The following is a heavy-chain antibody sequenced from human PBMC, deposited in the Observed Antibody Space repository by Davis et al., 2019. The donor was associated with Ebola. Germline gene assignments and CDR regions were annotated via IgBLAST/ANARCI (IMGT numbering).Heavy chain of an antibody. J-gene: IGHJ6*02. Sequence: GGSLRPSCAASGSTFSDDYMSWIRQAPGKGLEWVSYISSSGSTIYYADSVKGRFTISRDNAKNSLYLQMNSLRAEDTAVYYCATGMATILHYYGMAVWGHGTTVTVSS. D-gene: IGHD5-24*01. CDR1: GSTFSDDY. CDR2: ISSSGSTI. CDR3: ATGMATILHYYGMAV. V-gene: IGHV3-11*01.